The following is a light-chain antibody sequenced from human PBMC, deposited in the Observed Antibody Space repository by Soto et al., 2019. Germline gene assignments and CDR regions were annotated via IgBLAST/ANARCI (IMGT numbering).Light chain of an antibody. Sequence: EIVLTQSPGTLSLSPGERVTLSCRASQSVGSSYLAWYQQKPGQAPRLLIYGASSRATGIPDRFSGSGSGTDFTLTISRLGPEDFAVYYCQQFGSSPYTFGQGTNLEI. V-gene: IGKV3-20*01. CDR2: GAS. CDR1: QSVGSSY. J-gene: IGKJ2*01. CDR3: QQFGSSPYT.